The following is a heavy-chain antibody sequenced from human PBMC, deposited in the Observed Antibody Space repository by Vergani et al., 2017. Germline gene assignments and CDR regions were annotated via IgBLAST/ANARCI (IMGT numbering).Heavy chain of an antibody. V-gene: IGHV3-21*04. CDR3: AKCSPCGGSCYSLRVYFDY. CDR1: GFTFGSYS. CDR2: ISSSSSYR. Sequence: EVQLVESGGGLVKPGGSLRLSCVASGFTFGSYSMNWVRQAPGKGLEWVSFISSSSSYRYYADSVKGRFTISRDNGEYSLLLQMNSLRPEDTAVYYCAKCSPCGGSCYSLRVYFDYWGQGTLVTVSS. D-gene: IGHD2-15*01. J-gene: IGHJ4*02.